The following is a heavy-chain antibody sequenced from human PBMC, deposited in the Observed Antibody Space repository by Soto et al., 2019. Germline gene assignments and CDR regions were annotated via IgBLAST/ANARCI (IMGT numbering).Heavy chain of an antibody. Sequence: GGSLRPSCVASGFTFTTYWMSWVRQAPGKGLEWVANIRQDGGAQYYVDSVKGRFTISRDNAKNSVYLQVDSLRAEDTAVYYCVRGGHGSGSYLGSYWGQGILVTVSS. CDR1: GFTFTTYW. V-gene: IGHV3-7*03. J-gene: IGHJ4*02. CDR2: IRQDGGAQ. D-gene: IGHD3-10*01. CDR3: VRGGHGSGSYLGSY.